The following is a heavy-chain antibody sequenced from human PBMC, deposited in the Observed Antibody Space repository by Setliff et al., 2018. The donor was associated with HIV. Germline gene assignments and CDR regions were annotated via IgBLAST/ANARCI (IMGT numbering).Heavy chain of an antibody. J-gene: IGHJ4*02. CDR3: ARLRITMIMMLNYFDY. D-gene: IGHD3-22*01. CDR1: GGSISSSSYY. Sequence: SETLSLTCTVSGGSISSSSYYWGWIRQPPGKGLEWIGSIYYSGSTNYNPSLKSRVTMSVDTSKNQFSLRLTSVTAADTAVYFCARLRITMIMMLNYFDYWGQGTLVTVSS. V-gene: IGHV4-39*07. CDR2: IYYSGST.